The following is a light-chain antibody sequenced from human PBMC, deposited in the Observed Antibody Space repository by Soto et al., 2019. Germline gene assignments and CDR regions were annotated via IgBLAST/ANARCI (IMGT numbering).Light chain of an antibody. CDR3: QVWDSSSDHWV. V-gene: IGLV3-12*02. Sequence: SSELTQPHSVSVATAQMARITCGGTNIGSKAVHWFQHNPRQDPVLVIYGDTNRPSGIPERFSGSNPGNTATLSISRIEAGDEADYYCQVWDSSSDHWVFGGGTKVTVL. CDR1: NIGSKA. CDR2: GDT. J-gene: IGLJ3*02.